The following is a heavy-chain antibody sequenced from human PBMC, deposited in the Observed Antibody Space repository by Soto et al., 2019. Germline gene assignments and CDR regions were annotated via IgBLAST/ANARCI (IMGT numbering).Heavy chain of an antibody. D-gene: IGHD3-10*01. J-gene: IGHJ5*02. V-gene: IGHV4-30-2*01. Sequence: PSETLSLTCTVSGGSINSGGYSWTWIRQPPGKGLEWIGFIYHTGTTYYNPSLKSRVTISVDRSKNQFSLKLNSVTAADTAVYYCARITSPRGQGTLVTVSS. CDR1: GGSINSGGYS. CDR3: ARITSP. CDR2: IYHTGTT.